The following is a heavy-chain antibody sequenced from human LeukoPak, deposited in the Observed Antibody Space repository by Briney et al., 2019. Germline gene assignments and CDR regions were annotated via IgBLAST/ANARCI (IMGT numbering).Heavy chain of an antibody. Sequence: SVKVSCKASGGTFSSYAISWVRQAPGQGLEWMGRIIPILGIANYAQKFQGRVTITADKSTSTAYMELSSLRSEDTAVYYCATLSSWYSPFQHWGQGTLVTVSS. D-gene: IGHD6-13*01. CDR3: ATLSSWYSPFQH. V-gene: IGHV1-69*04. CDR2: IIPILGIA. J-gene: IGHJ1*01. CDR1: GGTFSSYA.